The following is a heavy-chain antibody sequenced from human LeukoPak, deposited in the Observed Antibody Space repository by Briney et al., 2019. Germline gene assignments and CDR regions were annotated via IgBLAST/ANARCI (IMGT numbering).Heavy chain of an antibody. Sequence: GGSLRLSCAASGFSFSSSAMSWVRQAPGKGLEWVSSINAGGGSTYYADSVQGRFTISRENSKNTLYLQMNSLRAEDTAVYNCATHMGESAYYGMDVWGQGTTVTVSS. J-gene: IGHJ6*02. V-gene: IGHV3-23*01. CDR1: GFSFSSSA. CDR3: ATHMGESAYYGMDV. D-gene: IGHD3-16*01. CDR2: INAGGGST.